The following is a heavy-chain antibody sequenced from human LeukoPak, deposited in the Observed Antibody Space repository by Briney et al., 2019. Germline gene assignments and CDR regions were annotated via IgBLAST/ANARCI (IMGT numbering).Heavy chain of an antibody. CDR2: ITGSGGFK. J-gene: IGHJ4*02. CDR3: ARDRGRYCSGGSCHSEPGY. Sequence: GGSLRLACAASGFTFNNYGMNWVRQAPGKGLEWVSSITGSGGFKYYADSLKGRFTISRDNAKNSPYLQMNSLRAEDTAIYYCARDRGRYCSGGSCHSEPGYWGQGTLVTVSS. D-gene: IGHD2-15*01. V-gene: IGHV3-21*01. CDR1: GFTFNNYG.